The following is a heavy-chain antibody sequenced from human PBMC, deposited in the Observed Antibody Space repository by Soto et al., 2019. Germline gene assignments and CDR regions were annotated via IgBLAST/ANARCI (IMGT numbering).Heavy chain of an antibody. CDR1: GGTFSNYG. Sequence: QVQLVQSGAEVKKPGSSVKVSCKSSGGTFSNYGFSWVRQAPGQGLECMGVIVPIFGAEHPQKFQGRVTITADESTNTVFMERRGLRSEDTDVYYWARGGSDYEGSGYYQGHVWGQGTTVTVSS. D-gene: IGHD3-22*01. CDR3: ARGGSDYEGSGYYQGHV. CDR2: IVPIFGA. J-gene: IGHJ6*02. V-gene: IGHV1-69*12.